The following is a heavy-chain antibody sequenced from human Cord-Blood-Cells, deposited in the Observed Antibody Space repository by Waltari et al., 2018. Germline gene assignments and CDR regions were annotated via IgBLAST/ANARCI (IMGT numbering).Heavy chain of an antibody. CDR2: IRSKAEGGTT. J-gene: IGHJ4*02. CDR1: GFTFGHYA. Sequence: EVQLVESGGGLVKPGRSLRLSCTASGFTFGHYALSWFRQPPGTGLEWVGFIRSKAEGGTTEYAASVKGRFTISRDDSKSSAYLQMNSLKTEDTAVYYCTRGRMTTVTTFDYWGQGTLVTVSS. V-gene: IGHV3-49*05. D-gene: IGHD4-17*01. CDR3: TRGRMTTVTTFDY.